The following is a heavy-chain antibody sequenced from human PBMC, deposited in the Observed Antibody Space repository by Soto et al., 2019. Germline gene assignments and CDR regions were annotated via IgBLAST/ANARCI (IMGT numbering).Heavy chain of an antibody. CDR3: ARVSGSGWNY. CDR2: ISSSSSTI. V-gene: IGHV3-48*01. J-gene: IGHJ4*02. Sequence: EVQLVESGGGLVQPGGSLRLSCAASGFTFSSYSMNWVRQAPGKGLEWVSYISSSSSTIYYADSVKGRFTISRDNAKNSLYLQMNSLRAEDTAVYYCARVSGSGWNYWGQGTLVTVSS. D-gene: IGHD6-19*01. CDR1: GFTFSSYS.